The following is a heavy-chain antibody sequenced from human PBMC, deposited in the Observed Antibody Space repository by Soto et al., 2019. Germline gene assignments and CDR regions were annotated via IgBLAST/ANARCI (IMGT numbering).Heavy chain of an antibody. CDR1: GGSISSYY. J-gene: IGHJ5*02. D-gene: IGHD2-2*01. CDR3: ARDRLCISASGLAGFDP. V-gene: IGHV4-59*01. CDR2: TQYRGSI. Sequence: QVQLQESGPGLVKPSETLSLTCTVSGGSISSYYWSWIRQPPGKGLEWIGYTQYRGSINYNPSLKSRVTMSVDLSKNQFAQKLSCVNDADTDVYYCARDRLCISASGLAGFDPWGQGALVTVSP.